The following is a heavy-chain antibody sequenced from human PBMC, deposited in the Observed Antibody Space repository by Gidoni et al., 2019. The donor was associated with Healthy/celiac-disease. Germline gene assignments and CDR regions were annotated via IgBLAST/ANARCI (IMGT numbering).Heavy chain of an antibody. D-gene: IGHD4-17*01. Sequence: HVQLVQSRAVVKKHGSSVKVSCKASGGTFSSSAISWVRQAPGQGLEWMGGVIPMFGTANYAQKFQGRVTITADESTSTAYMELSSLRSEDTAVYYCARARYGDTHTYYYYYYMDVWGKGTTVTVSS. CDR1: GGTFSSSA. CDR3: ARARYGDTHTYYYYYYMDV. CDR2: VIPMFGTA. J-gene: IGHJ6*03. V-gene: IGHV1-69*01.